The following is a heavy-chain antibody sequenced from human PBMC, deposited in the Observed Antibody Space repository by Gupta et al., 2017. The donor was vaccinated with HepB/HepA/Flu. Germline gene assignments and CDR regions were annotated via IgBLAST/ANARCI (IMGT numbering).Heavy chain of an antibody. CDR2: ISYDGSNK. V-gene: IGHV3-30*18. D-gene: IGHD6-13*01. J-gene: IGHJ6*02. CDR3: AKDRGASSWHYYYGMDV. CDR1: GFTFSSYG. Sequence: QVQLVESGGGVVQPGRSLRLSCAASGFTFSSYGMHWVRQAPGKGLEWVAVISYDGSNKYYADSVKGRFTISRDNSKNTLYLQMNSLRAEDTAVYYCAKDRGASSWHYYYGMDVWGQGTTVTVSS.